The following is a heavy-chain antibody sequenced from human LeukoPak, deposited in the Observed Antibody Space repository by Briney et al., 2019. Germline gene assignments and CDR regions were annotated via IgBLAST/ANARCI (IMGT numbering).Heavy chain of an antibody. V-gene: IGHV4-4*07. CDR1: GVSFSSYY. J-gene: IGHJ4*02. CDR2: IYTSGST. D-gene: IGHD3-22*01. Sequence: SETLSLTCTVSGVSFSSYYWNWLRQPAGKGLEWIGRIYTSGSTSYNPSLKSRVTMSVDTSKNQFSLKVSSVTAADTAVYYCARDLTDYYELDYWGQGTLVTVSS. CDR3: ARDLTDYYELDY.